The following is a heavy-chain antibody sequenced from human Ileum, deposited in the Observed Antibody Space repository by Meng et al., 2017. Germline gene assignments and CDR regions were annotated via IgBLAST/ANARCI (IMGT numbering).Heavy chain of an antibody. D-gene: IGHD2-15*01. CDR3: ARDCCTVPYDK. Sequence: VGAGGGFVRPGGSLRLSRAASGFTFSDYWMHWLRQVPGKGLMWVSHINSDGTRTTYADSVKGRFTISRDNAQNTLYLQMDSLRAEDTAVYYCARDCCTVPYDKWGQGTLVTVSS. CDR1: GFTFSDYW. V-gene: IGHV3-74*01. J-gene: IGHJ4*02. CDR2: INSDGTRT.